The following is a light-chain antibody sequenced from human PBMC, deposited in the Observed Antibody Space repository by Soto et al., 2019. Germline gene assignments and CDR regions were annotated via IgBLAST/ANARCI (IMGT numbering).Light chain of an antibody. Sequence: QPVLTQPPSVSGAPGQTITISCTGSTSSIGAGYDVHWYQQLPGAAPKLLIYADTNRPSGVADRFSASKSGTSASLAIAGLQAEDEADYYCQSYDSSLSGYVFGIGTKLTVL. CDR2: ADT. CDR3: QSYDSSLSGYV. J-gene: IGLJ1*01. CDR1: TSSIGAGYD. V-gene: IGLV1-40*01.